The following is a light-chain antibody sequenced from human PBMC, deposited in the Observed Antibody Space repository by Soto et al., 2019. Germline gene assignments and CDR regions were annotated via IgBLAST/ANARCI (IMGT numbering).Light chain of an antibody. CDR2: AAS. CDR3: QQSYSTKT. CDR1: QSISSY. Sequence: QISKNPSSFSAALGARVPITCRASQSISSYLNWYQQKPGKAPKLLIHAASSLQSGVPSRFRDSGYGTDFALTISSLQPEDFAAYYCQQSYSTKTFVNGTKV. J-gene: IGKJ1*01. V-gene: IGKV1-39*01.